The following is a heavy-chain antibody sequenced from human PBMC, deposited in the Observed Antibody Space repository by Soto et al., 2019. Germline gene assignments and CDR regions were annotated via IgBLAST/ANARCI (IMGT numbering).Heavy chain of an antibody. D-gene: IGHD1-1*01. J-gene: IGHJ6*03. V-gene: IGHV4-59*08. CDR2: IYSSGTT. CDR3: ARLRNHYFMDA. Sequence: QVQLQESGPGLVRPSETLSLTCSVSDGSISGLYWTCVRQSPGKGLEWIGWIYSSGTTNYNPSLKSRVAFSVDTSKNQFSLKLTSVTAADTAIYYCARLRNHYFMDAWGKGTTVAVSS. CDR1: DGSISGLY.